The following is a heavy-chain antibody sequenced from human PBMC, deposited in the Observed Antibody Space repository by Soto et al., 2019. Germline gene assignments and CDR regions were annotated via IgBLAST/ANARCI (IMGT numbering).Heavy chain of an antibody. CDR1: GGSISSSSYY. V-gene: IGHV4-39*01. Sequence: SETLSLTCTVSGGSISSSSYYWGWIRQPPGKGLEWIGSIYYSGSTYYNPSLKSRVTISVDTSKNHFSLKLSSVTAADTAVYYYARLKGGRKIDILTGYLDPGSDYWGQGTLVTVSS. J-gene: IGHJ4*02. CDR3: ARLKGGRKIDILTGYLDPGSDY. CDR2: IYYSGST. D-gene: IGHD3-9*01.